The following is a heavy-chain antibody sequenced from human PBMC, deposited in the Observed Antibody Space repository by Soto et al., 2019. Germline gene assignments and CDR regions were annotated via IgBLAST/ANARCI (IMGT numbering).Heavy chain of an antibody. CDR1: GSTFSGSA. Sequence: GWSLRLSCGVSGSTFSGSAMHWVRQASGKGLEWVGRIRSKLNNYETVVAESRKGTFTIARDKSKNSAYLRENSLKTQDTAVYYCARQFHYDSWCSTTDAVDICFQGTMVTVSS. CDR3: ARQFHYDSWCSTTDAVDI. V-gene: IGHV3-73*01. CDR2: IRSKLNNYET. D-gene: IGHD3-22*01. J-gene: IGHJ3*02.